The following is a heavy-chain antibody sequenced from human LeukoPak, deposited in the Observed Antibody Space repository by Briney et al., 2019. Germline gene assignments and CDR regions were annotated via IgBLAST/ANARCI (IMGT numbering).Heavy chain of an antibody. D-gene: IGHD2-15*01. Sequence: GGSLRLSCAASGFTFSDYYMSWIRQAPGKGLKWVPYISSSGSTIYYADSVKGRFTISRDNAKNSLYLQMNSLRAEDTAVYYCAKSYVVVVAAIDYWGQGTLVTVSS. CDR2: ISSSGSTI. J-gene: IGHJ4*02. V-gene: IGHV3-11*04. CDR1: GFTFSDYY. CDR3: AKSYVVVVAAIDY.